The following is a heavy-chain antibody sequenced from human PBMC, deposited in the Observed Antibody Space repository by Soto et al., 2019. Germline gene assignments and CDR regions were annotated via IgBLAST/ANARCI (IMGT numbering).Heavy chain of an antibody. CDR2: VSGSGDST. D-gene: IGHD2-21*02. J-gene: IGHJ4*02. Sequence: EVQLLESGGGLAQPGGSLRLSCAASAFTFSSYAMSWVRQAPGKGLEWVSAVSGSGDSTYYADSVKGRFTISRDNSKNTGYRQMNSLRAENTAVYYCAMGRGSDCPGCTQDYCGQGTLVTVSS. CDR3: AMGRGSDCPGCTQDY. CDR1: AFTFSSYA. V-gene: IGHV3-23*01.